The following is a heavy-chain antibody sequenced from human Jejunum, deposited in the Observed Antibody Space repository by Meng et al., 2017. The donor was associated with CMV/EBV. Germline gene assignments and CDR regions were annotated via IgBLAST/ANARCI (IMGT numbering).Heavy chain of an antibody. CDR2: ISSSSTYI. CDR1: FSSYS. CDR3: AKWVVPPGVGYGLDV. V-gene: IGHV3-21*01. D-gene: IGHD2-2*01. J-gene: IGHJ6*02. Sequence: FSSYSMNWVRQAPGKGLEWVSSISSSSTYIYYADSVKGRFTISRDNAKNSLHLQMNSLTAADTAVYYCAKWVVPPGVGYGLDVWGQGTTVTVSS.